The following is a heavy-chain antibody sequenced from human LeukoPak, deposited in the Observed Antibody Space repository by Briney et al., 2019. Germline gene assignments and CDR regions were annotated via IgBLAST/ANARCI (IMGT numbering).Heavy chain of an antibody. V-gene: IGHV3-33*01. CDR3: ARLWGSVSGYFDY. CDR1: GYTFSSHG. Sequence: PRRSLRLSCAVSGYTFSSHGMHWVRQAPGKGLEWVAAIWYDGSDKYYADSVKGRFTISRDNSKNMLYLQMDSLRAEDTALYYCARLWGSVSGYFDYWGQGTLVTVSS. D-gene: IGHD2-21*01. J-gene: IGHJ4*02. CDR2: IWYDGSDK.